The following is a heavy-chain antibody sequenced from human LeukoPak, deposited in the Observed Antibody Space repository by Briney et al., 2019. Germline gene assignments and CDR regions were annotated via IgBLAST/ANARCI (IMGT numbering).Heavy chain of an antibody. CDR3: ARGGYYYYGMDV. V-gene: IGHV4-59*01. CDR2: IYYSGST. CDR1: GGSISSYY. D-gene: IGHD5-12*01. Sequence: SETLSLTCTVSGGSISSYYWSWIRQPPGKGLEWIGYIYYSGSTNYNPSLKSRVAISVDTSKNQFSLKLSSVTAADTAVYYCARGGYYYYGMDVWGQGTTVTVSS. J-gene: IGHJ6*02.